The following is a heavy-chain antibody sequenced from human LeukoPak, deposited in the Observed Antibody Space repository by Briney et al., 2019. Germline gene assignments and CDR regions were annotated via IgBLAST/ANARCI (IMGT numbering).Heavy chain of an antibody. CDR2: ISGSGGST. Sequence: PGGSLRLSCAASGFTFSSYAMSWVRQAPGKGLEWVSAISGSGGSTCYADSVKGRFTISRDNSKNTLYLQMNSLRAEDTAVYYCAKGEAYYDSSGYFDYWGQGTLVTVSS. CDR3: AKGEAYYDSSGYFDY. D-gene: IGHD3-22*01. CDR1: GFTFSSYA. J-gene: IGHJ4*02. V-gene: IGHV3-23*01.